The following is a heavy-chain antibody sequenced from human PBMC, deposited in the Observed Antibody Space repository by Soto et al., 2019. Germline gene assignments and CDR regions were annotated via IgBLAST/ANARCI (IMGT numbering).Heavy chain of an antibody. J-gene: IGHJ4*02. CDR3: ALTRRSSLLEVAGPGFEY. Sequence: QVRLVESGGGVVQPGRSLRLSCAASGFNFGVFGMHWVRQAPGKGLEWLSVLSYEGSEVYYADSVRGRFTISRDNSKNTLFLQMDSLRVDDTGVYYCALTRRSSLLEVAGPGFEYWGQGTLVTVS. CDR2: LSYEGSEV. D-gene: IGHD6-19*01. CDR1: GFNFGVFG. V-gene: IGHV3-30*03.